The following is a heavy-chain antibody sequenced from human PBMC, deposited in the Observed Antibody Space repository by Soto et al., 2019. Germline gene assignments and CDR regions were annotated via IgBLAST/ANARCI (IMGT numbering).Heavy chain of an antibody. D-gene: IGHD3-10*01. CDR1: GFTFDDYG. J-gene: IGHJ5*02. Sequence: PGGSLRLSCAASGFTFDDYGMSWARQAPGKGLEWVSVIYSGGNSYYAVSVQGRFTISRDNSKNTVYLQMNSLRGEDTAIYYCARLGPYGSETYSFRYNWFDPWGQGTLVTVSS. CDR2: IYSGGNS. V-gene: IGHV3-53*01. CDR3: ARLGPYGSETYSFRYNWFDP.